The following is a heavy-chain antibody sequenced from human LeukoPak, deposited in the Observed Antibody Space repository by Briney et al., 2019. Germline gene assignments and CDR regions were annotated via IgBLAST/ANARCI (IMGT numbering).Heavy chain of an antibody. D-gene: IGHD3-22*01. J-gene: IGHJ4*02. Sequence: GGTLRLSCAASGFTFSSYGMSWVRQAPGKGLEWVSAISGSGGSTYYADSVKGRFTISRDNSKNTLYLQMNSLRAEDTAVYYCAKSHDSGGPYYFDYWGQGTLVTVSS. CDR2: ISGSGGST. V-gene: IGHV3-23*01. CDR3: AKSHDSGGPYYFDY. CDR1: GFTFSSYG.